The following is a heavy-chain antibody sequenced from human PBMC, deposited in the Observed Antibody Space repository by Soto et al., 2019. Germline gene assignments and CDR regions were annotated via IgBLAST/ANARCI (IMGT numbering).Heavy chain of an antibody. V-gene: IGHV4-30-4*01. CDR2: IFSSGTT. CDR3: ARVPSPFDFYYAMDV. D-gene: IGHD3-16*01. CDR1: GDSIGSGNKC. Sequence: QVQLRESGPGLVMPSQTLSLTCTVSGDSIGSGNKCWSWMRQAPGKGLEWIGYIFSSGTTYYNPSLKSRLTMSLDTSQIQFSLKLNSVTAADTAVYFCARVPSPFDFYYAMDVWGQGTTVTVSS. J-gene: IGHJ6*02.